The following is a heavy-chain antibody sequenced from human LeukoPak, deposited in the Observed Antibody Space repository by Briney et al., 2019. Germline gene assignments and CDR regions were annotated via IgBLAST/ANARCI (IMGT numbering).Heavy chain of an antibody. CDR3: ARDPIEDRDVFCSGGTCYSRGNGMDV. D-gene: IGHD2-15*01. Sequence: SVTVSCKASGGTFSSYAISWVRQAPGQGLEWMGGIIPIFGTANYAQKFQGRVTITADESTRTAYMELSSLRSEDTAVYYCARDPIEDRDVFCSGGTCYSRGNGMDVWGQGTTVTVSS. V-gene: IGHV1-69*13. CDR2: IIPIFGTA. J-gene: IGHJ6*02. CDR1: GGTFSSYA.